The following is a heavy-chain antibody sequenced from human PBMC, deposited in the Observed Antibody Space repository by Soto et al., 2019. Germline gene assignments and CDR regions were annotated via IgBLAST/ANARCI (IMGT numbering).Heavy chain of an antibody. J-gene: IGHJ4*02. CDR1: GGSISGSY. CDR3: ARSGHIFAGVF. D-gene: IGHD3-16*01. CDR2: IHYSGST. V-gene: IGHV4-59*01. Sequence: SETLSLTCTVSGGSISGSYWSWIRQTPGKVLEWVGYIHYSGSTNYNPSLKSRVTISMDTSKNQFSLKLSSVTAADTAIYYCARSGHIFAGVFWGQGILVTVSS.